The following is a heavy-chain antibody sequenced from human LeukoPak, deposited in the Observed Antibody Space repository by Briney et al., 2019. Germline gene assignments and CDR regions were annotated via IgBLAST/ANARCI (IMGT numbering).Heavy chain of an antibody. CDR3: ARDMWFGDTYNWFDP. CDR2: IYYSGST. D-gene: IGHD3-10*01. V-gene: IGHV4-31*03. J-gene: IGHJ5*02. Sequence: SQTLSLTCTVSGGSISSGGYYWSWIRQHPGKCLEWIGYIYYSGSTYYNPSLKSRVTISVDTSKSQFSLKLSSVTAADTAVYYCARDMWFGDTYNWFDPWGQGTLVTVSS. CDR1: GGSISSGGYY.